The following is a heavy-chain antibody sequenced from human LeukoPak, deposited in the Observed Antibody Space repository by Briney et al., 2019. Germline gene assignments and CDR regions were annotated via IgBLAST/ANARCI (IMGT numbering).Heavy chain of an antibody. J-gene: IGHJ4*02. Sequence: PSETLSLTCTVSGGSISSYYWSWIRQPPGKGLEWIGYIYYSGSTNYNPSPKSRVTISVDTSKNQFSLRLSSVTAADTAVYYCARRSSSWYFYFDYWGQGTLVTVSS. V-gene: IGHV4-59*01. CDR2: IYYSGST. D-gene: IGHD6-13*01. CDR1: GGSISSYY. CDR3: ARRSSSWYFYFDY.